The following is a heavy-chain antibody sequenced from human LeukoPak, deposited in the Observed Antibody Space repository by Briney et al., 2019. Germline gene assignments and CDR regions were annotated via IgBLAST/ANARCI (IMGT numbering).Heavy chain of an antibody. V-gene: IGHV1-2*02. CDR2: INPNSGGT. J-gene: IGHJ5*02. CDR1: GYTFTGYY. CDR3: ARAKFDSSGYNWFDP. Sequence: SVKVSCKASGYTFTGYYMHWVRQAPGQGLEWMGWINPNSGGTNYAQKFQGRVTMTRDTSVSTAYMELSRLRSDDTAVYYCARAKFDSSGYNWFDPWGQGTLVTVSS. D-gene: IGHD3-22*01.